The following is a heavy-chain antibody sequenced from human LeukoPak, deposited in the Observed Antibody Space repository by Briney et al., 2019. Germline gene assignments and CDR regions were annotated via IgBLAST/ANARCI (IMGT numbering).Heavy chain of an antibody. V-gene: IGHV3-7*03. CDR2: IKKDRSEK. CDR3: ARGLAAPDY. Sequence: QPGGSLRLSCAASEFTFNRYWMSWVRQAPGQGLEGGANIKKDRSEKYYVDSVKGRFTISRDNAKNSVHLQMNSLRAEDTAVYYCARGLAAPDYWGQGTLVTVSS. D-gene: IGHD6-13*01. CDR1: EFTFNRYW. J-gene: IGHJ4*02.